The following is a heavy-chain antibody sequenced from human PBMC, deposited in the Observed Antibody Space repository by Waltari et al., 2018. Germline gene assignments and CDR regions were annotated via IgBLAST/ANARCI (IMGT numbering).Heavy chain of an antibody. CDR3: ARGSRRYYYMDV. J-gene: IGHJ6*03. V-gene: IGHV4-34*01. CDR1: VGSFRGYY. Sequence: QVQLQQSGAGLLKPSEPLSPTFALYVGSFRGYYWSGIRQPPGKGLEWIGEINHSGSTNYNPSLKSRVTISVDTSKNQFSLKLNSVTAADTAVYYCARGSRRYYYMDVWGKGTTVTVSS. CDR2: INHSGST.